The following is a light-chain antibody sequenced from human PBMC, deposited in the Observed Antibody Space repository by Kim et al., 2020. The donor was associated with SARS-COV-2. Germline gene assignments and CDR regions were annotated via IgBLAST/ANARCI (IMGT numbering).Light chain of an antibody. CDR1: TSDVGRYDY. CDR3: CSYAGRYTWL. J-gene: IGLJ3*02. CDR2: DVS. Sequence: QSALTQPRSVSGSPGPSVTISCAGTTSDVGRYDYVSWYQQYPGKAPQLLIYDVSERPSGVPDRFSGAKSGSTASLTISGLQADDEADYYCCSYAGRYTWLFGGGTKVTVL. V-gene: IGLV2-11*01.